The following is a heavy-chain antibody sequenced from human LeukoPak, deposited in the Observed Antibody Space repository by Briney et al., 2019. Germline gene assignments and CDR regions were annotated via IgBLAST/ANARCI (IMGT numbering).Heavy chain of an antibody. CDR2: ISAYNGNT. Sequence: ASVKVSCKASGYTFTSYGISWVRQAPGQGLEWMGWISAYNGNTNYAQKLQGRVTMTTDTSTSTAYMELRSLRSDDTAVYYCARDPSRHYYDSSGYYGDKDYWGQGTLVTVSS. CDR1: GYTFTSYG. V-gene: IGHV1-18*01. J-gene: IGHJ4*02. D-gene: IGHD3-22*01. CDR3: ARDPSRHYYDSSGYYGDKDY.